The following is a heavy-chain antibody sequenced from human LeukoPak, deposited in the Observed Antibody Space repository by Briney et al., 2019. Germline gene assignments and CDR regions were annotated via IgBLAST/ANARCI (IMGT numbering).Heavy chain of an antibody. V-gene: IGHV3-30*02. D-gene: IGHD5-24*01. J-gene: IGHJ4*02. CDR2: IRYDGSNK. CDR1: GFTFSSYG. Sequence: GGSLRLSRAASGFTFSSYGMHWVRQAPGKGLEWVAFIRYDGSNKYYADSVKGRFTISRDNSKNTLYLQMNRLRAEDTAVYYFAKDLGMAHGYWGQGTLVTVSS. CDR3: AKDLGMAHGY.